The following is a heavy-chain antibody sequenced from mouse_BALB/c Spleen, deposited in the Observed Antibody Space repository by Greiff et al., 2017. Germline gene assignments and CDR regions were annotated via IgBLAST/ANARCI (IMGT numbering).Heavy chain of an antibody. D-gene: IGHD4-1*01. CDR2: ISDGGSYT. J-gene: IGHJ4*01. CDR3: AREELGMNYAMDY. V-gene: IGHV5-4*02. Sequence: EVKLMESGGGLVKPGGSLKLSCAASGFTFSDYYMYWVRQTPEKRLEWVATISDGGSYTYYPDSVKGRFTISRDNAKNNLYLQMSSLKSEDTAMYYCAREELGMNYAMDYWGQGTSVTVSS. CDR1: GFTFSDYY.